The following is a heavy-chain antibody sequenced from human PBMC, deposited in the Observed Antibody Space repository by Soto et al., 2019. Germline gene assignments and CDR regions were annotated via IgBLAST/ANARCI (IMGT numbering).Heavy chain of an antibody. CDR1: GFTFSSYA. CDR2: MSSDGSNT. Sequence: QVRLVESGGGVVQPGTSLRLSCAASGFTFSSYAIHWVRQAPGKGLEWVAFMSSDGSNTFYADSVRGRFTVSRDNSKSTLYLQMNVMMPEDTDVYYCTKAHSTALVPYYFDYWGQGTLVTVSS. J-gene: IGHJ4*02. V-gene: IGHV3-30*18. CDR3: TKAHSTALVPYYFDY. D-gene: IGHD5-18*01.